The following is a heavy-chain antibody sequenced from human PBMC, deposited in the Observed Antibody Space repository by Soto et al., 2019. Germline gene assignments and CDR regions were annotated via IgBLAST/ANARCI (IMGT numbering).Heavy chain of an antibody. D-gene: IGHD2-2*02. Sequence: QVQLVQSGAEVKKPGASVKVSCKASGYTFTSYAMHWVRQAPGQRLEWMGWINAGNGNTKYSQKFQGRVTITRDTSASTAYRELSSLRSEDTAVYYCAREERRIVVVPAAIPAGGMDVWGQGTTVTVSS. CDR2: INAGNGNT. J-gene: IGHJ6*02. CDR3: AREERRIVVVPAAIPAGGMDV. CDR1: GYTFTSYA. V-gene: IGHV1-3*01.